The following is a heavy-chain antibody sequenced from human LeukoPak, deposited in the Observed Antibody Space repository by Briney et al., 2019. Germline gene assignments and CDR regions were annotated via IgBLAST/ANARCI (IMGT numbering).Heavy chain of an antibody. CDR3: ASRVNTAMVTTPFDY. J-gene: IGHJ4*02. CDR2: IKHSGST. CDR1: GGSFSGYY. D-gene: IGHD5-18*01. Sequence: PSETLSLTCAVYGGSFSGYYWSWIRQPPGKGLEWIGEIKHSGSTNYNPSLKSRVTISVDTSKNQFSLKLSSVTAADTAVYYCASRVNTAMVTTPFDYWGQGTLVTVSS. V-gene: IGHV4-34*01.